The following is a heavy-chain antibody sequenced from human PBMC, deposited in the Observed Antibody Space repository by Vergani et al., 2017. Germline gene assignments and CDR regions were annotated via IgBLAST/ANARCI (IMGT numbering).Heavy chain of an antibody. CDR2: ISGSGGST. Sequence: EVQLLESGGGLVQPGGSLRLSCAASGFTFSSYAMSWVRQAPGKGLEWVSAISGSGGSTYYADSVKGRFTISRDNSKNTLYLQMNSLRAEDTAVYYCAKDAQMATIIVLHAFDIWGQGTMVTVSS. CDR1: GFTFSSYA. D-gene: IGHD5-24*01. CDR3: AKDAQMATIIVLHAFDI. V-gene: IGHV3-23*01. J-gene: IGHJ3*02.